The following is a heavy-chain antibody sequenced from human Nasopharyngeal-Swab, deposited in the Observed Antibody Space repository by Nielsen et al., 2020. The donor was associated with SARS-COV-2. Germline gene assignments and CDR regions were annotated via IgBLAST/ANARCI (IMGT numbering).Heavy chain of an antibody. CDR3: AREGDILTGSVDY. V-gene: IGHV7-4-1*02. D-gene: IGHD3-9*01. J-gene: IGHJ4*02. Sequence: WVRQAPGQGLEWMGWINTNTGNPTYAQGFTGLFVFSLDTSVSTAYLQISSLKAEDTAVYYCAREGDILTGSVDYWGQGTLVTVSS. CDR2: INTNTGNP.